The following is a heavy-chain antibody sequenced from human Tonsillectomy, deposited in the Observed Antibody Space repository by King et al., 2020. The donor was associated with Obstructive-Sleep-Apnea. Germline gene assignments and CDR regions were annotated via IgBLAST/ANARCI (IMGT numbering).Heavy chain of an antibody. CDR2: IYYSGST. CDR1: GGSISRYY. V-gene: IGHV4-59*01. J-gene: IGHJ2*01. Sequence: QLQESGPGLVKPSETLSLTCTVSGGSISRYYWSWIRQPPGKGLGLIGYIYYSGSTNYNPSLNSRVTISVDTSKNQFSLKLSSVTAADTAVYYCARDPSLWYFDLWGRGTLVTVSS. CDR3: ARDPSLWYFDL.